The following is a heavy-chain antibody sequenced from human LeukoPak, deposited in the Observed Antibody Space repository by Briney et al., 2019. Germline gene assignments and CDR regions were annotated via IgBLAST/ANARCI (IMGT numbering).Heavy chain of an antibody. CDR2: IRSKAYGGTT. CDR3: TSAGKYSSSSLVDY. D-gene: IGHD6-6*01. J-gene: IGHJ4*02. Sequence: GGSLRLSCAASGFTFSSYAMSWVRQAPGKGLEWVGFIRSKAYGGTTEYAASVKGRFTISRDDSKGIAYLQMNSLKTEDTAVYYCTSAGKYSSSSLVDYSGQGTLVTVSS. CDR1: GFTFSSYA. V-gene: IGHV3-49*04.